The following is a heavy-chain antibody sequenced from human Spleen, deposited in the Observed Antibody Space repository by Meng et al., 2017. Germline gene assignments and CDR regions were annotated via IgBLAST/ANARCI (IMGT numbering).Heavy chain of an antibody. D-gene: IGHD3-3*01. J-gene: IGHJ4*02. CDR2: IKTKTDAGTT. CDR1: GLTFSYAW. Sequence: EVQLGESGGVLVKPGGSLRLSCVASGLTFSYAWMNWVRQAPGKGLEWVCVIKTKTDAGTTDFAAPVEGRFTISRDDSKNTVYLQMDSLKIEDTALYFCGVDFWWWGQGILVTVSS. V-gene: IGHV3-15*01. CDR3: GVDFWW.